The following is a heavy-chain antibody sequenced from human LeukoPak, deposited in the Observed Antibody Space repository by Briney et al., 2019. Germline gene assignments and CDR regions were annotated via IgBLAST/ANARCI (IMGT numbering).Heavy chain of an antibody. D-gene: IGHD7-27*01. CDR3: VGGAPNWGFDY. CDR2: INPSGGST. Sequence: ASVKVSCKASGYIFTTYYMHWVRQAPGQGLEWMGIINPSGGSTSYAQKFQGRVTMTRDTSTSTVYMELSSLRSEDTAVYYCVGGAPNWGFDYWGQGTLVTVSS. CDR1: GYIFTTYY. J-gene: IGHJ4*02. V-gene: IGHV1-46*01.